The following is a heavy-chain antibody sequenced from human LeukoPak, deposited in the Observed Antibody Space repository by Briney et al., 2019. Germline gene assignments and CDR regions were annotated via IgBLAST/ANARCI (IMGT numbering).Heavy chain of an antibody. J-gene: IGHJ4*02. CDR1: GFTFSGSA. CDR3: TSLLGYCSGGSCYRDV. Sequence: GGSLRLSCAASGFTFSGSAMHWVRQASGKGLEWVGRIRSKANSYATAYAASVKGRFTISRDDSKNTAYLQMNSLKTEDTAVYYCTSLLGYCSGGSCYRDVWGQGTLVTVSS. D-gene: IGHD2-15*01. V-gene: IGHV3-73*01. CDR2: IRSKANSYAT.